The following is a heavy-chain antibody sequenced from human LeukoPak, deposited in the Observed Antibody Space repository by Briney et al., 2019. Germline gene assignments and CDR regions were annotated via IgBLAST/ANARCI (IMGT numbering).Heavy chain of an antibody. Sequence: SETLSLICTLSGGPMSGYHLICMRDPPGRGVEGFGYISTCGNTNYNPSLKSRVTISVDTSRNQFSLRLSSVTSADTAVYYCARRGGREQLIPYSLDYWGQGTLVTVSS. CDR1: GGPMSGYH. J-gene: IGHJ4*02. CDR2: ISTCGNT. CDR3: ARRGGREQLIPYSLDY. D-gene: IGHD6-13*01. V-gene: IGHV4-4*08.